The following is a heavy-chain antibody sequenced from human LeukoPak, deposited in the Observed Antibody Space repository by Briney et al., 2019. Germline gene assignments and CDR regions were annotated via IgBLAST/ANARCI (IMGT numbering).Heavy chain of an antibody. V-gene: IGHV3-30-3*01. CDR3: ARGGVVVVAASLDY. CDR2: ISYDGSNK. D-gene: IGHD2-15*01. Sequence: GRSLRLSCAASGFTFSSYAMHWVRQAPGKGLEWVAVISYDGSNKYYADSVKGRFTISRDNSKNTLYLQMNSLRAEDTAVYYCARGGVVVVAASLDYWGQGTLVTVSS. J-gene: IGHJ4*02. CDR1: GFTFSSYA.